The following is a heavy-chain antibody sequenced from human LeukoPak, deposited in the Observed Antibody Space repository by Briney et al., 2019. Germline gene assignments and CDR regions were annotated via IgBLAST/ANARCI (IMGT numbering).Heavy chain of an antibody. D-gene: IGHD6-13*01. J-gene: IGHJ5*02. V-gene: IGHV1-8*01. CDR2: MNPNSGNT. Sequence: ASVKVSCKASGYTFTSYDINWVRQATGQGLEWMGWMNPNSGNTGYAQKFQGRVTMTRNTSISTAYMELSSLRSEDTAVYYCARDGIAAAEPGRAWFDPWGQGTLVTVSS. CDR3: ARDGIAAAEPGRAWFDP. CDR1: GYTFTSYD.